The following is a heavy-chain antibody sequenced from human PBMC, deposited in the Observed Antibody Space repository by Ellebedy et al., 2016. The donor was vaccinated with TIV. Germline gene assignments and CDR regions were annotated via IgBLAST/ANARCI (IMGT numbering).Heavy chain of an antibody. Sequence: ASVKVSCXASGYTFTGYYMHWVRQAPGQGLEWMGWINPNSGGTNYAQKFQGRVTMTTDTSTSTAYMELRSLRSDDTAVYYCARGGDKYYYGMDVWGQGTTVTVSS. V-gene: IGHV1-2*02. J-gene: IGHJ6*02. D-gene: IGHD3-9*01. CDR1: GYTFTGYY. CDR3: ARGGDKYYYGMDV. CDR2: INPNSGGT.